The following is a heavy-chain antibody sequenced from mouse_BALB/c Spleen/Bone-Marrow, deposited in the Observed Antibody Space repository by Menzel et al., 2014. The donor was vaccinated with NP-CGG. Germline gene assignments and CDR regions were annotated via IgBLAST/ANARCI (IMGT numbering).Heavy chain of an antibody. CDR1: GFTFTDYY. J-gene: IGHJ4*01. CDR2: IRNKANGYTT. V-gene: IGHV7-3*02. CDR3: ARDDAMNY. Sequence: EVMLVESGGGLVQPGGSLRLSCATSGFTFTDYYMSWVRQPPGKALEWLSFIRNKANGYTTEYSASVKGRFTISRDNSQSILYLQMNTLRAEDSATYYCARDDAMNYWGQGTSVTVSS.